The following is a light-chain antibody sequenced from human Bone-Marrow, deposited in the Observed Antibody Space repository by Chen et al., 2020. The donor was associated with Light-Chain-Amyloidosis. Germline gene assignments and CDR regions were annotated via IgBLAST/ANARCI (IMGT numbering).Light chain of an antibody. J-gene: IGLJ2*01. CDR3: QSADRSGTYEVI. CDR1: DLPTKY. CDR2: RDT. V-gene: IGLV3-25*03. Sequence: SYELTQPPSVSVSPGQTASITCSGDDLPTKYAYWYQQKPGQAPVLVIHRDTERPSGSSERFSGSSSGTTATLTISGVQAEDEADYHCQSADRSGTYEVIFGGGTKLTVL.